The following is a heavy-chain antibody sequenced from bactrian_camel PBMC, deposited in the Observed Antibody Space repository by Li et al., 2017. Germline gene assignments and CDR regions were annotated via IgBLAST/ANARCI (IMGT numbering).Heavy chain of an antibody. CDR1: GFTLTNYH. V-gene: IGHV3-2*01. D-gene: IGHD1*01. J-gene: IGHJ4*01. CDR2: IYSDGSNT. Sequence: HVQLVESGGGLVQPGGSLRLSCAASGFTLTNYHMTWVRQAPGKGLEWVSNIYSDGSNTYYADSVKGRFTITKDKSKDTVYLQMNSLKPEDTAMYFCKRSALGRCAGYWGQGTQVTVS. CDR3: KRSALGRCAGY.